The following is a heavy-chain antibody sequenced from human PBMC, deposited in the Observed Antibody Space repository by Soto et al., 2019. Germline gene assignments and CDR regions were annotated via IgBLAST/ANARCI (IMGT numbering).Heavy chain of an antibody. V-gene: IGHV1-69*02. Sequence: QVQLVQSGAEVKKPGSSVKVSCKASGGTFSSYTISWVRQAPGQGLEWMGRIIPILGIANYAQKFQGRVTITADKSPSTAYMELSSLRSEDTAVYYCARLRDSDGMDVWGQGTTVTVSS. CDR3: ARLRDSDGMDV. J-gene: IGHJ6*02. D-gene: IGHD1-26*01. CDR2: IIPILGIA. CDR1: GGTFSSYT.